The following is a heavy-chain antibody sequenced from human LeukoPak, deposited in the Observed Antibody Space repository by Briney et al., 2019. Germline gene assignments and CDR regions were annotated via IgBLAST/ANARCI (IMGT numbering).Heavy chain of an antibody. V-gene: IGHV3-23*01. J-gene: IGHJ4*02. CDR2: IGSDYDR. CDR3: ANYAGVATIYFDS. D-gene: IGHD3-3*01. Sequence: GSLRLSCTASGTAFGSYAMAWVRQAPGKGLEGVAAIGSDYDRVHEDSVKGRFTISRDNSKSTLYLQMHNLRAEDTAVYFCANYAGVATIYFDSWGQGALVTVSS. CDR1: GTAFGSYA.